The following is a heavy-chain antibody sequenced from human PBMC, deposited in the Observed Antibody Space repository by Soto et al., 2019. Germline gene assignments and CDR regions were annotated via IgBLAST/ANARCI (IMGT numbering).Heavy chain of an antibody. V-gene: IGHV2-5*02. Sequence: QITLKESGPTLVKPTQTLTLTCTFSGFSLSTSGVGVGWIRQPPGKALEWLALIYWDDDKRYNPSLKRSLTITKDTSKHQVVLTMTTMDPVDTATYYCGQLAPGQYHFTYWGQGTLVTVSS. CDR2: IYWDDDK. CDR3: GQLAPGQYHFTY. CDR1: GFSLSTSGVG. D-gene: IGHD2-2*02. J-gene: IGHJ4*02.